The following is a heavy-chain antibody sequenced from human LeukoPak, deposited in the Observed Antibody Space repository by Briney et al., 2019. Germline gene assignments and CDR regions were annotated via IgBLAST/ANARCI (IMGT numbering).Heavy chain of an antibody. CDR2: MNPNSGNT. Sequence: ASVKVSCKASGYTFTSYDISWVRQATGQGLEWMGWMNPNSGNTGYAQKFQGRVTMTRNTSISTAYMELSSLRSEDTAVYYCARGANDHGDYGYWGQGTLVTVSS. CDR3: ARGANDHGDYGY. CDR1: GYTFTSYD. D-gene: IGHD4-17*01. J-gene: IGHJ4*02. V-gene: IGHV1-8*01.